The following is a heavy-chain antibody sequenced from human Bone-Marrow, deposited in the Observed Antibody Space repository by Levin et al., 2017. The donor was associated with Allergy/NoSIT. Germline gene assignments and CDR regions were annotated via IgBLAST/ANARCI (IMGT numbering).Heavy chain of an antibody. V-gene: IGHV3-74*01. CDR1: GFTFNSYW. D-gene: IGHD2-2*01. CDR3: VRVGSSTFHD. J-gene: IGHJ4*02. Sequence: PGESLKISCAASGFTFNSYWMHWVRQAPGKGLVWVSRINVDGSITSYADSVKGRFTISRDNAKNTLYLQMNSLRAEDTAVYYCVRVGSSTFHDWGQGALVTVSS. CDR2: INVDGSIT.